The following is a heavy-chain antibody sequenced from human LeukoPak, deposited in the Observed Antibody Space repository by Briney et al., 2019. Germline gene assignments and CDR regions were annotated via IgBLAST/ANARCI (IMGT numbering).Heavy chain of an antibody. V-gene: IGHV3-53*01. D-gene: IGHD3-3*01. CDR2: IFSGGGT. CDR1: GVAVSSTD. CDR3: ARDLDGPENY. Sequence: GGSLRLSCAVSGVAVSSTDMSWVRQAPGKGLEWVSVIFSGGGTYYTGSVKGRFTISRDNSKNTLYLQMNSLSAEDTAVYYCARDLDGPENYWGQGTLVTVSS. J-gene: IGHJ4*02.